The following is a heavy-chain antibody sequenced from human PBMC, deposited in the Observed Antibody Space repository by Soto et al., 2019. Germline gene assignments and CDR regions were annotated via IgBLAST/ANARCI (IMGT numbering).Heavy chain of an antibody. V-gene: IGHV3-64*01. D-gene: IGHD3-10*01. CDR1: GFTFSSYA. Sequence: PGGSLRLSCAASGFTFSSYAMHWVRQAPGKGLEYVSAISSNGGSTYYANSVKGRFTISRDNSKNTLYLQMGSLRAEDMAVYYCARVGGPSGWGSGSGSSRYYYYYYYMDVWGKGTTVTVSS. CDR2: ISSNGGST. J-gene: IGHJ6*03. CDR3: ARVGGPSGWGSGSGSSRYYYYYYYMDV.